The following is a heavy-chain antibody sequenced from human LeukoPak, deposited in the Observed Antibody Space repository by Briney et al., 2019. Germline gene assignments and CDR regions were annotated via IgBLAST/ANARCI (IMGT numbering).Heavy chain of an antibody. Sequence: GGSLRLSCAASGFTFSSYSMNWVRQAPGKGLVWVSRINRDGSTTTYADSVKGRFTISRDNAKNTLYLQMSSLRAEDTAVYYCARDLTGEKDYWGQGTLVTVSS. J-gene: IGHJ4*02. D-gene: IGHD7-27*01. CDR2: INRDGSTT. CDR1: GFTFSSYS. CDR3: ARDLTGEKDY. V-gene: IGHV3-74*01.